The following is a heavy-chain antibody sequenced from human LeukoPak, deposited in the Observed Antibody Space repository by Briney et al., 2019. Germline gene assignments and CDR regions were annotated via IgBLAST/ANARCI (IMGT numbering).Heavy chain of an antibody. CDR2: INWNGGST. D-gene: IGHD1-26*01. J-gene: IGHJ4*02. CDR3: ARGVPVGYYFDY. CDR1: GFTFDDYG. Sequence: GGSLRLSCAASGFTFDDYGMSWVRQAPGKGLEWVSGINWNGGSTGYADSVKGRFTISRDNAKNSLFLQMNSLRAEDTAVYYCARGVPVGYYFDYWGQGTLVTVSS. V-gene: IGHV3-20*04.